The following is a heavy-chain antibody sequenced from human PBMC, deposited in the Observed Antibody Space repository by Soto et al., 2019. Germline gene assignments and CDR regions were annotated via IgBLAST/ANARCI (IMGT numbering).Heavy chain of an antibody. CDR2: INPKSAAT. CDR3: ARNKWGLDYYNGMDV. V-gene: IGHV1-2*02. D-gene: IGHD1-26*01. Sequence: QVQLVQSGAEVKKSGASVKVPCKASGSSVRHYFIQWVRQAPGQGLEWVAWINPKSAATNYAKKFQGRVSLTWDTSFSTAYMELTRLRPDDTAVYYYARNKWGLDYYNGMDVWGQGTTVIVSS. CDR1: GSSVRHYF. J-gene: IGHJ6*02.